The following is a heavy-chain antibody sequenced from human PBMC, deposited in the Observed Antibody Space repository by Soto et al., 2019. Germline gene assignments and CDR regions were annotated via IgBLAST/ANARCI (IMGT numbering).Heavy chain of an antibody. CDR1: GYTFTSYG. CDR2: ISAYNGNT. Sequence: QAQLVQSGAEVKKPGASVKVSCKASGYTFTSYGISWVRQAPGQGLEWMGWISAYNGNTNYAQKLQGRVTMTTDTSTSTAYMELRSLRSDDTAVYYCARDGRYYYDSSGYWGYYFDYWGQGTLVTVSS. CDR3: ARDGRYYYDSSGYWGYYFDY. D-gene: IGHD3-22*01. V-gene: IGHV1-18*01. J-gene: IGHJ4*02.